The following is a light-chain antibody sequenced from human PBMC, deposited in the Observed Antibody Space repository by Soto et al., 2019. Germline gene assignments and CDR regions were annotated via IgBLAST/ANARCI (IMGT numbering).Light chain of an antibody. J-gene: IGKJ5*01. Sequence: DFQMTQSPSSLSASVGDRVTITCRASQDISNLLAWYQQKAGTVPKLLIYSASTLQSGVPSRFSGSGSGTDFTLNIRNVQPEDVATYYCQRYNSVPVTFGQGTRLEIK. CDR3: QRYNSVPVT. CDR1: QDISNL. CDR2: SAS. V-gene: IGKV1-27*01.